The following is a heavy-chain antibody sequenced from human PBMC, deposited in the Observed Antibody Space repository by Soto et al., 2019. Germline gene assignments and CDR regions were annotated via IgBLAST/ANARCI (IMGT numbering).Heavy chain of an antibody. Sequence: GGSLRLSCAASGFTFSSYAMSWVRQAPGKGLEWVSAISGSGGSTYYADSVKGRFTISRDNSKNTLYLQMNSLKTEDTAVYYCTTFVSSAYLLGCNGMYVWGQGTTVTVSS. CDR3: TTFVSSAYLLGCNGMYV. J-gene: IGHJ6*02. CDR2: ISGSGGST. CDR1: GFTFSSYA. D-gene: IGHD3-16*01. V-gene: IGHV3-23*01.